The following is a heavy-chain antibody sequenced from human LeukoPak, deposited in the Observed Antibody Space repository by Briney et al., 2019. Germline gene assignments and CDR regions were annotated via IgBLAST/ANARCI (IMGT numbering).Heavy chain of an antibody. CDR1: GFTFGSYA. Sequence: GGSLRLSCAASGFTFGSYAMTWVRQAPGKGLEWVSHISGSGGSTYHADSEKGRFTISRDNSKNTVYLQMNSLRAEDTAVYYCAKTTAGHSSGRDPGWPVDYWGQGTLVTVSS. CDR3: AKTTAGHSSGRDPGWPVDY. D-gene: IGHD6-19*01. V-gene: IGHV3-23*01. J-gene: IGHJ4*02. CDR2: ISGSGGST.